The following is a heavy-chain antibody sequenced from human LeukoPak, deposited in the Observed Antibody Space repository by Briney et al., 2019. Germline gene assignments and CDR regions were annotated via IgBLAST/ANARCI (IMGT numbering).Heavy chain of an antibody. V-gene: IGHV4-34*01. J-gene: IGHJ4*02. Sequence: SETLSLTCGVFGGSFSGYYWTWIRQSPGMGLEWIGEVIHTGRTNYNPSLTSRVSISVDTSKNQFSLELSSVTAADTAVYYCARGILVTVYAAFDYWGQGALVTVSS. CDR3: ARGILVTVYAAFDY. CDR2: VIHTGRT. CDR1: GGSFSGYY. D-gene: IGHD2/OR15-2a*01.